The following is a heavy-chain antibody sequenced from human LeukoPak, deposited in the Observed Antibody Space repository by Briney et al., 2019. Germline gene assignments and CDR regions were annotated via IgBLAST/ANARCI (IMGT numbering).Heavy chain of an antibody. V-gene: IGHV3-30*04. CDR1: GFTFSSYA. Sequence: GGSLRLSCAASGFTFSSYAMHWVRQAPGKGLEWVAVISYDGSNKYYADSVKGRFTISRDNSKNTLYLQMNSLRAEDTAVYYCAKEENYYDSSGYRPHAFDIWGQGTMVTVSS. J-gene: IGHJ3*02. CDR3: AKEENYYDSSGYRPHAFDI. D-gene: IGHD3-22*01. CDR2: ISYDGSNK.